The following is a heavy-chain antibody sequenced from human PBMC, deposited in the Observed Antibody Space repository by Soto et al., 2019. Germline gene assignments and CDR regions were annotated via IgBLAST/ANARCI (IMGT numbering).Heavy chain of an antibody. D-gene: IGHD3-3*01. CDR3: ARSDVWTGYYALDY. V-gene: IGHV3-48*03. J-gene: IGHJ4*02. CDR1: GFAFSSYE. CDR2: ISSSGTTM. Sequence: QLGGSLRLSCGASGFAFSSYEMNWVRQAPGKGLEWVSYISSSGTTMYYADSVQGRFTISRDNAKNSLYLQMSSLRAEDTAIYYCARSDVWTGYYALDYWGQGALVTVSS.